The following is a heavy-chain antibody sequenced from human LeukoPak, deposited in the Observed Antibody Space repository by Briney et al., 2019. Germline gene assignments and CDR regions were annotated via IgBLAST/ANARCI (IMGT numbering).Heavy chain of an antibody. Sequence: SETLSLTCTVSGGSICINYWSWMRQPPGKGLEWIGYFYYSGSTTYNPSLKSRVTISVDTSKNQFSLKLSSVTAADTAIYYCARHEGVTGYYPLDYWGQGTLVTVSS. D-gene: IGHD3-9*01. CDR1: GGSICINY. CDR3: ARHEGVTGYYPLDY. J-gene: IGHJ4*02. CDR2: FYYSGST. V-gene: IGHV4-59*08.